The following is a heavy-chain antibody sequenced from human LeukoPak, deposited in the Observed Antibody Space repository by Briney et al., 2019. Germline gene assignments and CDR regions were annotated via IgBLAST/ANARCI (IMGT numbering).Heavy chain of an antibody. CDR2: FIPIFGTA. Sequence: GASVKVSCKASGGTLANYAVSWVRQAPGQGLEWMGGFIPIFGTANYAQKFQGRVTITADKSTSTAYMELSSLRSEDTAVYYCARAVSGSYSNFDYWGQGTLVTVSS. J-gene: IGHJ4*02. D-gene: IGHD1-26*01. V-gene: IGHV1-69*06. CDR3: ARAVSGSYSNFDY. CDR1: GGTLANYA.